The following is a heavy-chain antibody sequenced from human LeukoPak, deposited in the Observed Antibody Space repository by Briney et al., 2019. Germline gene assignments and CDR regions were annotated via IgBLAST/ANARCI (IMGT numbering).Heavy chain of an antibody. CDR1: GFTFSTFW. CDR3: ARGGTFVSDY. CDR2: IKEDGSEK. D-gene: IGHD1-1*01. J-gene: IGHJ4*02. Sequence: GGSLRLSCAGSGFTFSTFWMSWVRQAPGKGLEWVANIKEDGSEKYYVDSMKGRFTVSRDNAKNSLYLQMDSLRAEDTEVYYCARGGTFVSDYWGQGTLVTVSS. V-gene: IGHV3-7*01.